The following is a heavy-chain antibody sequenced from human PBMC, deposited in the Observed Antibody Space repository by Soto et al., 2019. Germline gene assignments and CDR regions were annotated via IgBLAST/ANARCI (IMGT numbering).Heavy chain of an antibody. CDR1: GYTFTGYY. Sequence: EASVKISCKASGYTFTGYYMHWVRQAPGQGLEWMGWINPSSGGTNYAQKFQGWVTMTRDTSISTAYMELSRLRSDDTAVYYCARAPAASRYYYYGMDVWGQGTTVTVSS. J-gene: IGHJ6*02. V-gene: IGHV1-2*04. D-gene: IGHD2-2*01. CDR2: INPSSGGT. CDR3: ARAPAASRYYYYGMDV.